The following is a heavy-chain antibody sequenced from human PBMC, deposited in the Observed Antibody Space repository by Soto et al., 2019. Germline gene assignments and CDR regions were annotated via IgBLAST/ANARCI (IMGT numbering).Heavy chain of an antibody. J-gene: IGHJ6*03. CDR1: GLTFSSYW. CDR3: ARSAYGDYFYYYYMDV. V-gene: IGHV3-74*01. D-gene: IGHD4-17*01. Sequence: EVQLVESGGGLVQPGGSQRLSCAASGLTFSSYWMHWVRQAPGKGLVWVSRINSDGSTTNYADSVKGRFTISRDIAKNTLYLQMNSLRAEDTAVYYCARSAYGDYFYYYYMDVWGKGTTVTVSS. CDR2: INSDGSTT.